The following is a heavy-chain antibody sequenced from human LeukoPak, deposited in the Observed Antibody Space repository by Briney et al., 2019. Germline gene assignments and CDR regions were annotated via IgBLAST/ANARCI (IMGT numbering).Heavy chain of an antibody. J-gene: IGHJ4*02. CDR3: ARGVDILTGYYLFDY. Sequence: GGSLRLSCAASGFTFGSYSMNWVRQAPGKGLEWVSYISSSSSTIYYADSVKGRFTISRDNAKNSLYLQMNSLRAEDTAVYYCARGVDILTGYYLFDYWGQGTLVTVSS. CDR2: ISSSSSTI. V-gene: IGHV3-48*01. D-gene: IGHD3-9*01. CDR1: GFTFGSYS.